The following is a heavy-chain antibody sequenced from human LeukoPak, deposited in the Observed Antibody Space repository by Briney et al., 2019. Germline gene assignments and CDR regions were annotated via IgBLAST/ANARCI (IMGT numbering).Heavy chain of an antibody. D-gene: IGHD2-15*01. CDR2: INPNSGGT. CDR1: GYTFTGYY. CDR3: ARDPDTPAEDLDY. J-gene: IGHJ4*02. Sequence: ASVKVSCKASGYTFTGYYMHWVRQAPGQGLEWMGWINPNSGGTNYAQKFQGRVTMTRDTSISTAYMELSRLTSDDTAVFYCARDPDTPAEDLDYWGQGTLVTVSS. V-gene: IGHV1-2*02.